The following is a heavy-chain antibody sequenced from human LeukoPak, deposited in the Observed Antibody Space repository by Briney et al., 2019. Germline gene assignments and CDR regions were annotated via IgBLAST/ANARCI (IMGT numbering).Heavy chain of an antibody. V-gene: IGHV4-59*01. D-gene: IGHD4-11*01. J-gene: IGHJ6*02. CDR1: SGSISSYY. CDR2: IYYSGST. Sequence: SETLSLTCTVSSGSISSYYWSWIRQPPGKGLEWIGYIYYSGSTNCNPSLKSRVTISVDTSKNQFSLKLSSVTAADTAVYYCARGVTTPPYYYYYGMDVWGQGTTVTVSS. CDR3: ARGVTTPPYYYYYGMDV.